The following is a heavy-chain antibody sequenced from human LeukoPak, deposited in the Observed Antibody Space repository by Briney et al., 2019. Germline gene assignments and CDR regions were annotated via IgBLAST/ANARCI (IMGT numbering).Heavy chain of an antibody. D-gene: IGHD2-2*01. CDR3: ARTYCSSTSCPEGD. V-gene: IGHV1-69*04. CDR2: IIPIFGIA. J-gene: IGHJ4*02. CDR1: GGTFSSYA. Sequence: GASVKVSCKASGGTFSSYAISWVRQALGQGLEWMGRIIPIFGIANYAQKFQGRVTITADKSTSTAYMELSSPRSEDTAVYYCARTYCSSTSCPEGDWGQGTLVTVSS.